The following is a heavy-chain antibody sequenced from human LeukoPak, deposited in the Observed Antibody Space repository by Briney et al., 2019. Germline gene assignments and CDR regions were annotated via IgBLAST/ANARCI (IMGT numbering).Heavy chain of an antibody. Sequence: SETLSLTCAVYGRSFSGYYWSWIRQPPGKGLEWIGEINRSGSTNYNPSLKSRVTISVDTSKNQFSLKLSSVTAADTAVYYGARGIAAHGGYYYYYYYMDVWGKGTTVTVSS. V-gene: IGHV4-34*01. CDR2: INRSGST. CDR1: GRSFSGYY. D-gene: IGHD6-6*01. CDR3: ARGIAAHGGYYYYYYYMDV. J-gene: IGHJ6*03.